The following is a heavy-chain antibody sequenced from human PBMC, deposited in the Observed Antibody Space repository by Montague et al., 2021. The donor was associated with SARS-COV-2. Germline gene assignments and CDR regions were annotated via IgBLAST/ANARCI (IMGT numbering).Heavy chain of an antibody. V-gene: IGHV3-30-3*01. CDR3: ARERWIQLSFYYYYGMDV. Sequence: SLRLSCAASGFTFSSYAMHWVRQAPGKGLEWVAVISYDGSNKYYADSVKGRFTTSRDNSKNTLYLQMNSLRAEDTAVYCCARERWIQLSFYYYYGMDVWGQGTTVTVSS. CDR2: ISYDGSNK. CDR1: GFTFSSYA. J-gene: IGHJ6*02. D-gene: IGHD5-18*01.